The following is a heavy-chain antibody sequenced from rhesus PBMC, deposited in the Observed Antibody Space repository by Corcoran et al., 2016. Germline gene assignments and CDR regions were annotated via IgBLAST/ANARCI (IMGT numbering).Heavy chain of an antibody. V-gene: IGHV4-165*02. CDR2: IGGTVWIP. D-gene: IGHD2-21*01. J-gene: IGHJ4*01. Sequence: QVQLQESGPGLVKPSETLSLTCAVSGGSISGYYWNWIRQPPGKGLEWIGYIGGTVWIPYDHPSLKARCTISTYPSKNQFSLKLNSVTAADTAVYYCSRNPMGPGSQPWGQGVLVTVSS. CDR3: SRNPMGPGSQP. CDR1: GGSISGYY.